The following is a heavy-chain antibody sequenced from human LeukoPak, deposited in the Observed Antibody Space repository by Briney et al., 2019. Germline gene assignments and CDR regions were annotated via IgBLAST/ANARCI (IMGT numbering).Heavy chain of an antibody. V-gene: IGHV3-48*03. CDR1: GFSFRDYE. J-gene: IGHJ4*02. CDR2: VNQRGRTT. CDR3: ARLLAYNSGGEAFDH. D-gene: IGHD1-20*01. Sequence: GGSLRLSCAASGFSFRDYELTWVRQVPGKGLEWISYVNQRGRTTSYADSVKGRFTISRDNAENSLYLQMNSLRAEDTAVYYCARLLAYNSGGEAFDHWGQGTLVTVSS.